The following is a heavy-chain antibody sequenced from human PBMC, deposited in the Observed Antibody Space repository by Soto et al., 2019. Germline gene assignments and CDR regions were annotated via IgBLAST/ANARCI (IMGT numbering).Heavy chain of an antibody. CDR3: AKDGTPTGPIDYYYYGMDV. J-gene: IGHJ6*02. V-gene: IGHV1-46*01. D-gene: IGHD1-7*01. Sequence: ASVKVSCKASGYTFTSYYMHWVRQAPGQGLEWMGIINPSGGSTSYAQKFQGRVTMTRDTSTSTVYMELSSLRAEDTAVYYCAKDGTPTGPIDYYYYGMDVWGQGTTVTVSS. CDR2: INPSGGST. CDR1: GYTFTSYY.